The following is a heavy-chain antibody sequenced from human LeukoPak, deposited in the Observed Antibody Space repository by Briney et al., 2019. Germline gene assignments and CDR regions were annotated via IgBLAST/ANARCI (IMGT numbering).Heavy chain of an antibody. D-gene: IGHD3-10*01. Sequence: GGSLRLSCAACGFTFSSYAMSWVRQAPGKGLEWVSAISGSGGSTYYADSVKGRFTISRDNSKNTLYLQMNILRAEDTAVYYCASYGSGSYYHGMDVWGQGTTVTVSS. V-gene: IGHV3-23*01. CDR2: ISGSGGST. CDR3: ASYGSGSYYHGMDV. CDR1: GFTFSSYA. J-gene: IGHJ6*02.